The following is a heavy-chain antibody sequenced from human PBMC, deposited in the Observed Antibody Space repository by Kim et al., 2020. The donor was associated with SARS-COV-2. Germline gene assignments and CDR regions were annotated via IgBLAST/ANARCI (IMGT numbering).Heavy chain of an antibody. CDR1: GFTVSSNY. CDR2: IYSGGST. D-gene: IGHD3-16*02. Sequence: GGSLRLSCAASGFTVSSNYMSWVRQAPGKGLEWVSVIYSGGSTYYADSVKGRFTISRDNSKNTLYLQMNSLRAEDTAVYYCARVAFHTFGGVIVKDYWGQGTLVTVSS. J-gene: IGHJ4*02. CDR3: ARVAFHTFGGVIVKDY. V-gene: IGHV3-66*02.